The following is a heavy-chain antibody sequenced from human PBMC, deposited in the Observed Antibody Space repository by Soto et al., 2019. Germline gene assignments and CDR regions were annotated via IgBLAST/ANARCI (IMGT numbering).Heavy chain of an antibody. D-gene: IGHD2-15*01. Sequence: PGGSLRLSCAASGFTFSSYGMHWVRQAPGKGLEWVAVISYDGSNRYYADSVKGRFTLSRDNSQNTLHLQMNSLRAEDTAVYYCAKGGYCSGGSCCSGFWFDPGGQGTLVTVSS. CDR2: ISYDGSNR. V-gene: IGHV3-30*18. J-gene: IGHJ5*02. CDR3: AKGGYCSGGSCCSGFWFDP. CDR1: GFTFSSYG.